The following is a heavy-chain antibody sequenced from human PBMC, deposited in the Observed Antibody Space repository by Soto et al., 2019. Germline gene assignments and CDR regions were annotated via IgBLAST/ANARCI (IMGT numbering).Heavy chain of an antibody. J-gene: IGHJ1*01. CDR1: GYTFTDFF. Sequence: ASVKVSCKASGYTFTDFFVHWVRQAPGQGLEWMGWINPHDGGTKYAQKFQGRVTMTWDTSISTAFTELNGLRPDDTAIYFCARAGSFGVDEYFQYWGEGXLVTVSS. V-gene: IGHV1-2*02. CDR3: ARAGSFGVDEYFQY. CDR2: INPHDGGT. D-gene: IGHD3-3*02.